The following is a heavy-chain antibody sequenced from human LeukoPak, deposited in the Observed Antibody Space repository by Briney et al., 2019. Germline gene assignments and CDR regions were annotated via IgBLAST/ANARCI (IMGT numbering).Heavy chain of an antibody. CDR1: GGSFSGYY. CDR3: ARYDFWSGYFDY. D-gene: IGHD3-3*01. CDR2: TNHSGST. Sequence: SETLSLTCAVYGGSFSGYYWSWIRQPPGKGLEWIGETNHSGSTNYNPSLKSRVTISVDTSKNQFSLKLSSVTAADTAVYYCARYDFWSGYFDYWGQGTLVTVSS. V-gene: IGHV4-34*01. J-gene: IGHJ4*02.